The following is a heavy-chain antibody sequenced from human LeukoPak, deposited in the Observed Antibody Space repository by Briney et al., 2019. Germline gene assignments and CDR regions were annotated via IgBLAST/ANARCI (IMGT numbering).Heavy chain of an antibody. CDR1: GFAFSAYW. CDR3: AAWGLHNY. J-gene: IGHJ4*02. Sequence: GGSLRLSCSASGFAFSAYWMNWVRQAPGKGPEWVANINLGGSAQHYVDSVKGRCTISRDNAKSSLYLQMNSLRVEDTAVYYCAAWGLHNYWGQGTLVTVSS. D-gene: IGHD7-27*01. V-gene: IGHV3-7*01. CDR2: INLGGSAQ.